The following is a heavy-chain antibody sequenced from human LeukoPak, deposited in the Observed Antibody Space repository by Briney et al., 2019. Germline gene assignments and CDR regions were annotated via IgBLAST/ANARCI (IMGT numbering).Heavy chain of an antibody. CDR2: ISAYNGNT. CDR3: ARGGDSSSWYNWFDP. CDR1: GYTFTSYG. J-gene: IGHJ5*02. D-gene: IGHD6-13*01. V-gene: IGHV1-18*01. Sequence: ASVKVSSKASGYTFTSYGISWVRQAPGQGLEWMGWISAYNGNTNYAQKLQGRVTMTTDTSTSTAYMELRSLRSDDTAVYYCARGGDSSSWYNWFDPWGQGTLVTVSS.